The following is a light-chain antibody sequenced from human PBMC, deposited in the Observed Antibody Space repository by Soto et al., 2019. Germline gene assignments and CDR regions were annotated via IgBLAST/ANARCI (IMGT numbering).Light chain of an antibody. CDR3: QQSYSTPWT. V-gene: IGKV1-39*01. CDR1: QSISSY. J-gene: IGKJ1*01. CDR2: AAS. Sequence: DIPMTQSPSSLSASVGDRVTITCRASQSISSYLNWYQQKPGKAPKLLIYAASSLQSGVPSRFSGSGSGTDFNLTISSLQPEDFATYYCQQSYSTPWTFGQGTKVEIK.